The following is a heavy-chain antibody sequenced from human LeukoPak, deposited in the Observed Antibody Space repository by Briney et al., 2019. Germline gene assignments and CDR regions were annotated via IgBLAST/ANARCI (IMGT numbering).Heavy chain of an antibody. CDR2: ISAYNGNT. CDR1: GYTFTSYA. Sequence: ASVKVSCKASGYTFTSYAMHWVRQAPGQGLEWMGWISAYNGNTNYAQKLQDRITMTTDTSTSTAYLDLRSLRSDDTAVYYCARIPQAGYSSTWWVDYWGQGTLVTVSS. CDR3: ARIPQAGYSSTWWVDY. J-gene: IGHJ4*02. D-gene: IGHD6-13*01. V-gene: IGHV1-18*01.